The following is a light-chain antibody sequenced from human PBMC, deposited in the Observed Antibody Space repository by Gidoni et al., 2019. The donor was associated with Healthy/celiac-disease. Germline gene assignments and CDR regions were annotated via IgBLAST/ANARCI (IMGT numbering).Light chain of an antibody. Sequence: EIVLTQSPAPLSLSPGERATLSCRASQSVSSYLAWDQQKPGQAPRLLIYDASNRATGIPARFSGSGSGTDFTLTISSLEPEDFAVYYCQQRSNWPPITFGQGTRLEIK. CDR1: QSVSSY. V-gene: IGKV3-11*01. CDR3: QQRSNWPPIT. J-gene: IGKJ5*01. CDR2: DAS.